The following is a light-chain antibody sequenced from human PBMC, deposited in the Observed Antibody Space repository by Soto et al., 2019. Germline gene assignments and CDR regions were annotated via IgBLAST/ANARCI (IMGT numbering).Light chain of an antibody. J-gene: IGKJ4*01. Sequence: MQMTQSPSSLAASVGDRVTITCRASQSISSYLNWYQQKPGKAPKLLIYAASTLQSGVPSRFSGSASGTEFTLTISSLQPEDLATYSSHQVSGYPLNCGGGTKVDIK. CDR1: QSISSY. CDR3: HQVSGYPLN. CDR2: AAS. V-gene: IGKV1-39*01.